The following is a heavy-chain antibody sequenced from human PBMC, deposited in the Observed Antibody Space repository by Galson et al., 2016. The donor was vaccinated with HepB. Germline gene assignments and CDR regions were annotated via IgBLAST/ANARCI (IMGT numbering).Heavy chain of an antibody. D-gene: IGHD3-10*02. Sequence: SLRLSCAGSGFTFGSASLHWVRQAPGKGVKWVASHGGSSPHTYHADSVKGRFTISRDSANNMLFLQMTSLRADDTAVYYCAKRHEYCPPVGCSVDYWGQGTLVSVSS. CDR1: GFTFGSAS. CDR2: HGGSSPHT. J-gene: IGHJ4*02. V-gene: IGHV3-23*01. CDR3: AKRHEYCPPVGCSVDY.